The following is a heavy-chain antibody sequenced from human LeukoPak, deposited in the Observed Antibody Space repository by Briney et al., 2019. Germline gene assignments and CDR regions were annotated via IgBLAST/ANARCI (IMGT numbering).Heavy chain of an antibody. CDR2: ISGSGGST. Sequence: GGSLRLSCAASGFTFSSYAMSWVRQAPGKGLEWVSGISGSGGSTYYADSVEGRFTISRDNSKNTLYLQMNSLRAEDTVVYYCARSGSFSPTYYFDYWGQGTLVTVSS. D-gene: IGHD1-26*01. V-gene: IGHV3-23*01. CDR3: ARSGSFSPTYYFDY. J-gene: IGHJ4*02. CDR1: GFTFSSYA.